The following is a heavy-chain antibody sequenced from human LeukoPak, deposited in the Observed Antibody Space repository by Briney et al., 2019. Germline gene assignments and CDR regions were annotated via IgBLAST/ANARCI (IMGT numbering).Heavy chain of an antibody. J-gene: IGHJ3*01. D-gene: IGHD3-22*01. CDR2: ISASSGDT. V-gene: IGHV3-23*01. CDR3: AKRPRDSTGYYLGAFNG. CDR1: GFTFSSYA. Sequence: GGSLRLSCAASGFTFSSYAMTWVRQAPGKGLEWVSAISASSGDTYYPDSVRGRFTISRDNSKNTLYLHMSSLRAEDTAVYFCAKRPRDSTGYYLGAFNGWGQGTTVTASS.